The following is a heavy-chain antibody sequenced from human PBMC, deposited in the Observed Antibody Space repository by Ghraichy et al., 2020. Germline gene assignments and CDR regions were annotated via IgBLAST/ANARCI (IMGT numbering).Heavy chain of an antibody. J-gene: IGHJ4*02. CDR3: AKASSGSYRLFDY. Sequence: GGSLRLSCAASGFTFSSYAMSWVRQAPGKGLEWVSAISTSGGSTYYADSVKGRFTISRDNSKNTLYLQMNSLRAEDTAVYYCAKASSGSYRLFDYWGQGTLVTVSS. CDR1: GFTFSSYA. V-gene: IGHV3-23*01. CDR2: ISTSGGST. D-gene: IGHD1-26*01.